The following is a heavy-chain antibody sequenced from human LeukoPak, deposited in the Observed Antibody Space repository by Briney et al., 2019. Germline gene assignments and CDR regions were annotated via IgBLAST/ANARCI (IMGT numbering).Heavy chain of an antibody. Sequence: SVKVSCKASGYTFTSYDINWVRQAPGQGLEWMGGIIPIFGTANYAQKFQGRVTITADESTSTAYMELSSLRSEDTAVYYCARGEDGFNYDYYYYYGMDVWGQGTTVTVSS. CDR2: IIPIFGTA. V-gene: IGHV1-69*13. CDR3: ARGEDGFNYDYYYYYGMDV. D-gene: IGHD5-24*01. CDR1: GYTFTSYD. J-gene: IGHJ6*02.